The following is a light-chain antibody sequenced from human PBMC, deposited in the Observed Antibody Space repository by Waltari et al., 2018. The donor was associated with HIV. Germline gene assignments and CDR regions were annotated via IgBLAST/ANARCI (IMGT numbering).Light chain of an antibody. CDR1: SSDVGTYEY. J-gene: IGLJ3*02. Sequence: QSALTQPPSASGSLGQSVTISCTGTSSDVGTYEYVSWYQQHPGKAPKLMIYEVSERPSGVPDRFSGSKSDNTASLTVSGLQAEDEADYYCSSYAGRNNLIVFGGGTKLTVL. CDR3: SSYAGRNNLIV. V-gene: IGLV2-8*01. CDR2: EVS.